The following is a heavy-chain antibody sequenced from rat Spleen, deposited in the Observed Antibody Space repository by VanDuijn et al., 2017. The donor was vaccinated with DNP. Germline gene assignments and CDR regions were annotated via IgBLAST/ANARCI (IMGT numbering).Heavy chain of an antibody. V-gene: IGHV5-7*01. CDR2: ISYDGSST. D-gene: IGHD1-10*01. CDR3: ASLNNYNWFAY. Sequence: EVQLVESGGDLVQPGRSLKLSCVAFGFTFNDYWMAWIRQVPKKGLEWVATISYDGSSTYYRDSVKGRFTISRDNAKSTLYLQLDSLRSEDTATYYCASLNNYNWFAYWGQGTLVTVSS. J-gene: IGHJ3*01. CDR1: GFTFNDYW.